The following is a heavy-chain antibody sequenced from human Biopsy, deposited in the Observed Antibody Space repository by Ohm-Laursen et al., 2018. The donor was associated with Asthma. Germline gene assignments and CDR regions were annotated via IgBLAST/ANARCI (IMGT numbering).Heavy chain of an antibody. D-gene: IGHD6-19*01. J-gene: IGHJ4*02. V-gene: IGHV1-18*01. CDR2: ISAYNGNT. Sequence: SSVKVSCKASGYTFTTYGISWVRQAPGQGLEWMGWISAYNGNTNYAQNLQGRVIMTTDTSTSTAYMDLRSVRSDDTAVYYCARSVAGYFDYWGQGTLVTVSS. CDR3: ARSVAGYFDY. CDR1: GYTFTTYG.